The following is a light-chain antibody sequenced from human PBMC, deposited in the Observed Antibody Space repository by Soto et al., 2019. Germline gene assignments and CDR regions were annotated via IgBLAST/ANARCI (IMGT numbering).Light chain of an antibody. J-gene: IGLJ1*01. V-gene: IGLV2-14*01. CDR1: STDVGDSNH. Sequence: QSVLTQPASASGSPGQSITISCTGTSTDVGDSNHVSWYQHHPGKAPKLMIYEVSNRPSGVSNRFSGSKSGNTASLTISGLQAEDEADYYCSSYTSSSTRVFGTGTKVTVL. CDR2: EVS. CDR3: SSYTSSSTRV.